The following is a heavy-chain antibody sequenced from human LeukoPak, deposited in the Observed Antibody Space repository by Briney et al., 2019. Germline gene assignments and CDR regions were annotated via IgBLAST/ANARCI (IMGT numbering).Heavy chain of an antibody. Sequence: GGSLRLSCAASGFTFSSYGMHWIRQAPGKGLEWVAVISYDGSNKYYADSVKGRFTISRDNSKNTLYLQMNSLRAEDTAVYYCAKILGGYDTTDYWGQGTLVTVSS. CDR3: AKILGGYDTTDY. J-gene: IGHJ4*02. CDR2: ISYDGSNK. D-gene: IGHD5-12*01. V-gene: IGHV3-30*18. CDR1: GFTFSSYG.